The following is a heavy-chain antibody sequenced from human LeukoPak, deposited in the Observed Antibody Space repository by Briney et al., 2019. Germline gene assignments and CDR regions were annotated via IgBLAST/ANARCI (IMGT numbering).Heavy chain of an antibody. Sequence: ASVKVSCKASGYAFTGYYMHWVRQAPGQGLEWMGRINPNSGGTNYAQKFQGRVTMTRDTSISTAYMELSRLRSDDTAVYYCARAPYYYDSSATPHFDYWGQGTLVTVSS. J-gene: IGHJ4*02. CDR3: ARAPYYYDSSATPHFDY. CDR1: GYAFTGYY. CDR2: INPNSGGT. D-gene: IGHD3-22*01. V-gene: IGHV1-2*06.